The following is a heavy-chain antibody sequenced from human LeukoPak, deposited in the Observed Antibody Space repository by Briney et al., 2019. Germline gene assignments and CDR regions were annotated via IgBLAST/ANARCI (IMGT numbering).Heavy chain of an antibody. CDR1: GASVNDNY. D-gene: IGHD6-6*01. J-gene: IGHJ4*02. CDR2: IYTDGST. Sequence: SGTLSLTCTVSGASVNDNYWSWSRQPAGKTLEWIGRIYTDGSTNYNPSLKSRVTISVDTSKNQFSLKLSSVTAADTAVYYCARGTVLWIAAAYYFDYRGQGTLVTASS. V-gene: IGHV4-4*07. CDR3: ARGTVLWIAAAYYFDY.